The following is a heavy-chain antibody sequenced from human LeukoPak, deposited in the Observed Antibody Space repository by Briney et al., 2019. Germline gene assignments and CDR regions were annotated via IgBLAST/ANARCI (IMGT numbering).Heavy chain of an antibody. J-gene: IGHJ4*02. Sequence: PGGSLRLSCAASGFTFSSYSMNWVRQAPGKGLEWVSSISSSSSYIYYADSVKGRFTISRDNAKNSLYLQMNNLRAEDTAVYYCARALTIFGVVVGYWGQGTLVTVSS. CDR2: ISSSSSYI. V-gene: IGHV3-21*01. CDR1: GFTFSSYS. D-gene: IGHD3-3*01. CDR3: ARALTIFGVVVGY.